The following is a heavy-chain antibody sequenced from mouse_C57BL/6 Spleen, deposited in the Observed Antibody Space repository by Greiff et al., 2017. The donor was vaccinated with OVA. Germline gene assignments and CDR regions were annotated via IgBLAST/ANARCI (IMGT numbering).Heavy chain of an antibody. CDR3: AREARIITTAVAPNSFDY. CDR2: LRYDGST. V-gene: IGHV3-6*01. J-gene: IGHJ2*01. D-gene: IGHD1-1*01. CDR1: GYSITSCYY. Sequence: EVQLQESGPGLVKPSPSLSLTCSVTGYSITSCYYCNWIRQFPGNQLEWMSYLRYDGSTNYNPYLKNRISITRDTSSNQFSLKLNSVTTEDTATEYCAREARIITTAVAPNSFDYWGQGTTLTVSS.